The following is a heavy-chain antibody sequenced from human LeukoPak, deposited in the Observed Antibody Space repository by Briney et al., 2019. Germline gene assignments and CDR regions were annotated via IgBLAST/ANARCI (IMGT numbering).Heavy chain of an antibody. Sequence: GGSLRLSCAASGFTFSSYAMSWVRQAPGKGLEWVSAISGSGGSTYYADSVKGRFTISRDNSKNTLYMQMNSLRAEDTAVYYCAAAPGNYYDSSPNDAFDIWGQGTMVTVSS. CDR2: ISGSGGST. D-gene: IGHD3-22*01. CDR3: AAAPGNYYDSSPNDAFDI. J-gene: IGHJ3*02. V-gene: IGHV3-23*01. CDR1: GFTFSSYA.